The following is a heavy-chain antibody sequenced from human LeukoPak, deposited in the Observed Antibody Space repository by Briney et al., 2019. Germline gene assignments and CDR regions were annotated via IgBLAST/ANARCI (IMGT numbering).Heavy chain of an antibody. CDR1: GGSISSYY. D-gene: IGHD5-12*01. CDR2: IYYSGST. J-gene: IGHJ4*02. Sequence: PSETLSLTCTVSGGSISSYYWSWIRQPPGKGLEWIGYIYYSGSTNCNPSLKSRVAISVDTSKNQFSLKLSSVTAADTAVYYCARDFNKWLRSFDYWGQGTLVTVSS. CDR3: ARDFNKWLRSFDY. V-gene: IGHV4-59*01.